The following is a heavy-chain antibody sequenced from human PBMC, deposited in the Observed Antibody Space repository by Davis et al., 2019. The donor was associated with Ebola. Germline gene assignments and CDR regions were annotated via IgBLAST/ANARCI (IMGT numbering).Heavy chain of an antibody. D-gene: IGHD2-2*01. V-gene: IGHV4-4*08. CDR2: IYNSRTT. J-gene: IGHJ6*02. CDR3: AREREVPAARMDV. CDR1: GESVSSFY. Sequence: SETLSLTCTVSGESVSSFYWSWIRQPPGKGLEWIGYIYNSRTTNYNPSLRSRVTISVDVSKNQFSLKLSSVTAADTAVYYCAREREVPAARMDVWGQGTTVTVSS.